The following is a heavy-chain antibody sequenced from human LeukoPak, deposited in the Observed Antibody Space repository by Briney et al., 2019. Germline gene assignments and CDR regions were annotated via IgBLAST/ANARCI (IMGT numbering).Heavy chain of an antibody. V-gene: IGHV3-66*02. CDR3: ARDQGYGDYG. CDR1: GFIVSGDF. D-gene: IGHD4-17*01. Sequence: PGGSLRLSCAASGFIVSGDFMSWVRQAPGKGLEWVSVIYSDGSTYYADSVKGRFTISRDNSKNTLYLQMNSLRAEDTAVYYCARDQGYGDYGGGQGTLVTVSS. J-gene: IGHJ4*02. CDR2: IYSDGST.